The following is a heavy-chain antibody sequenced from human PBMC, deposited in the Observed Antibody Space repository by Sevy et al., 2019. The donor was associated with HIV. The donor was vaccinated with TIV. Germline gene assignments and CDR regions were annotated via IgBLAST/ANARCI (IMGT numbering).Heavy chain of an antibody. D-gene: IGHD2-21*02. V-gene: IGHV3-30*04. CDR1: GFTFIDYG. J-gene: IGHJ4*02. Sequence: GGSLRLSCADSGFTFIDYGMHWVRQAPGKGLEWVAAISDDGSKTYYADSVNGRFTISRDNSKNTLYLQMNSLRADDTAVYYCARGRVTSHYFDYWGQGTLVTVSS. CDR3: ARGRVTSHYFDY. CDR2: ISDDGSKT.